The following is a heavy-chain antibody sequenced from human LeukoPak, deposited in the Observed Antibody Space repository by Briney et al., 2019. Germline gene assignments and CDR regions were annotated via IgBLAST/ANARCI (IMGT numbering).Heavy chain of an antibody. CDR3: ARGHFQDAFDI. V-gene: IGHV1-18*01. CDR1: GYTFTSYG. Sequence: GASVKVSKASGYTFTSYGISWVRQAPGQGLEWMGWISAYNGNTNYAQKLQGRVTMTTDTSTSTAYMELSRLRSDDTAVYYCARGHFQDAFDIWGQGTMVTVSS. J-gene: IGHJ3*02. CDR2: ISAYNGNT.